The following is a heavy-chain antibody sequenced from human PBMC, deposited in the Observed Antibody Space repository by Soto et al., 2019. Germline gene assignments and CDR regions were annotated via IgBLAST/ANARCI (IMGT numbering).Heavy chain of an antibody. J-gene: IGHJ6*02. CDR1: GFTFSSYG. CDR2: ISYDGSNK. V-gene: IGHV3-30*18. Sequence: ESGGGVVQPGRSLRLSCAASGFTFSSYGMHWVRQAPGKGLEWVAVISYDGSNKYYADSVKGRFTISRDNSKNTLYLQMNSLRAEDTAVYYCAKDLGDYDFWSGYPTEDYGMDVWGQGTTVTVSS. CDR3: AKDLGDYDFWSGYPTEDYGMDV. D-gene: IGHD3-3*01.